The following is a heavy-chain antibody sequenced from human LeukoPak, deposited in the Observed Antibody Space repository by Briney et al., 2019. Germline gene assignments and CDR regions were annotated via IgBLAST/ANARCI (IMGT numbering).Heavy chain of an antibody. CDR2: IPYDGSNK. CDR3: ARPYSSGWYGDFDY. Sequence: GGSLRLSCAASGFTFSSYAMHWVRQAPGKGLEWVAVIPYDGSNKYYADSVKGRFTISRDNSKNTLYLQMNSLRAEDTAVYYCARPYSSGWYGDFDYWGQGTLVTVSS. CDR1: GFTFSSYA. J-gene: IGHJ4*02. D-gene: IGHD6-19*01. V-gene: IGHV3-30-3*01.